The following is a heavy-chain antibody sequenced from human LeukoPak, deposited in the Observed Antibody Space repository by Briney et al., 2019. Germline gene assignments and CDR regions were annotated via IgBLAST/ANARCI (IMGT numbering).Heavy chain of an antibody. Sequence: SETLSLTCTVSGGSISSYYWSWIRQPPGKGLEWIGYIYYSGSTNYNPSLKSRVTISVDTSKNQFSLKLNSVTAADTAVYYCARQRLAAAGSSHFDYWGQGTLVTVSS. D-gene: IGHD6-13*01. CDR3: ARQRLAAAGSSHFDY. V-gene: IGHV4-59*08. J-gene: IGHJ4*02. CDR1: GGSISSYY. CDR2: IYYSGST.